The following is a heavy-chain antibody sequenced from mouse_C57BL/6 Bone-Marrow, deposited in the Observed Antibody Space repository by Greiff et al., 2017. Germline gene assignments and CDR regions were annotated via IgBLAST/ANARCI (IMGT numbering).Heavy chain of an antibody. V-gene: IGHV1-69*01. J-gene: IGHJ1*03. CDR2: IDPSDSYT. CDR3: ARDLLRHWYFDV. Sequence: VKQRPAQGLEWIGEIDPSDSYTNYNQKFKGKSTLTVDNSPSTAYMQLSSLTSDDSAVYYCARDLLRHWYFDVWGTGTTVTVSS. D-gene: IGHD2-1*01.